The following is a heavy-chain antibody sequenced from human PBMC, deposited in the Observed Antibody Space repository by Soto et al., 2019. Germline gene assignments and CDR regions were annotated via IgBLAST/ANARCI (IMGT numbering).Heavy chain of an antibody. Sequence: GGSLRLSCAASGFTFSSYGMHWVRQAPGKGLEWVAVISYDGSNKYYADSVKGRFAISRDNSKNTLYLQMNSLRAEDTAVYYCEKAGVVAAINIWGQGTMVTVSS. CDR1: GFTFSSYG. CDR3: EKAGVVAAINI. CDR2: ISYDGSNK. D-gene: IGHD2-15*01. V-gene: IGHV3-30*18. J-gene: IGHJ3*02.